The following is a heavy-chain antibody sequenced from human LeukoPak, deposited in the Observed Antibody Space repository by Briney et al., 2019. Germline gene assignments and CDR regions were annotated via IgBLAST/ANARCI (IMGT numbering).Heavy chain of an antibody. CDR1: GFTFSGSA. V-gene: IGHV3-73*01. Sequence: PGGSLRLSCAASGFTFSGSAMHWVRQASGKGLEWVGRIRSKANSYATAYAASVKGRFTISRDDSKNTAYLQMNSLKTEDTAVYYCTRLRKGTRDGPDWYFDLWGRGTLVTVSS. D-gene: IGHD5-24*01. J-gene: IGHJ2*01. CDR2: IRSKANSYAT. CDR3: TRLRKGTRDGPDWYFDL.